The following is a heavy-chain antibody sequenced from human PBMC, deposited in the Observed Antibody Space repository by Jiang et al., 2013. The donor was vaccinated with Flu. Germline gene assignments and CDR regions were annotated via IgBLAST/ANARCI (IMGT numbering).Heavy chain of an antibody. CDR3: ARRPTGTYQWSFDY. J-gene: IGHJ4*02. CDR2: IHYTWTT. V-gene: IGHV4-39*01. D-gene: IGHD1-7*01. Sequence: EWIGTIHYTWTTFYNPSLQSRVTMSVDRSKNQFSLNLMSVTAADTAVYYCARRPTGTYQWSFDYWGQGTPGHRLL.